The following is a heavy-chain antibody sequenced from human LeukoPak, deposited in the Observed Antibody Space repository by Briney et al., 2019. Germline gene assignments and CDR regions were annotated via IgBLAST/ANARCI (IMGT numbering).Heavy chain of an antibody. J-gene: IGHJ4*02. D-gene: IGHD4-17*01. CDR2: INPSGGST. Sequence: ASVKVSCKASGYTFTSQYMHWVRQAPGQGLEWMGIINPSGGSTTYAQKFQGRVTMTRDTSTSTVYMELSSLRSEDTAVYYCARDATVTTLWDYFDYWGQGTLVTVSS. CDR3: ARDATVTTLWDYFDY. CDR1: GYTFTSQY. V-gene: IGHV1-46*01.